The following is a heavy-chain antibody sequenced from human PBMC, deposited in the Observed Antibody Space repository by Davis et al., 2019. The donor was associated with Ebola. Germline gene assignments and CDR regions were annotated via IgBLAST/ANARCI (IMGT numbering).Heavy chain of an antibody. V-gene: IGHV1-18*01. D-gene: IGHD3-3*01. Sequence: ASVKVSCKASGYTFTSYGISWVRQAPGQGLEWMGWISAYNGNTNYAQKLQGRVTMTTDTSTSTAYMELRSLRSEDTAVYYCARDLGYDFWSGPDYWGQGTLVTVSS. CDR2: ISAYNGNT. CDR1: GYTFTSYG. CDR3: ARDLGYDFWSGPDY. J-gene: IGHJ4*02.